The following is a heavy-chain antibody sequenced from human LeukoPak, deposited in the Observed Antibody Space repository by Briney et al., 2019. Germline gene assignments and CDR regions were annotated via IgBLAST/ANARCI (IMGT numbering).Heavy chain of an antibody. J-gene: IGHJ4*02. CDR3: TSHGSGYYFDY. Sequence: GGSLRLSCAASGFTFSKYELNWVRQAPGKGLEWVSYLSSRGDTKFYADAVKGRFNFSRDNAKNSLFRQMDSLRAEDTATLYCTSHGSGYYFDYSGQGALVTVSS. CDR2: LSSRGDTK. V-gene: IGHV3-48*03. D-gene: IGHD6-13*01. CDR1: GFTFSKYE.